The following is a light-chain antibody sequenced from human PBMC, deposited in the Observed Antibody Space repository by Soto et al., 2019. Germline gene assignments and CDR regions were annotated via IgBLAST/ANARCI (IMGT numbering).Light chain of an antibody. CDR3: QQLDT. J-gene: IGKJ2*01. Sequence: EIVLTQSPGTLSLSPGERATLSCRASQSVSSSYLAWYQQKPGQAPRLLIYGASSRATGIPDRFSGSGSGTHFTLTISRLEPEDFAVYYCQQLDTFGQGTKLEIK. V-gene: IGKV3-20*01. CDR2: GAS. CDR1: QSVSSSY.